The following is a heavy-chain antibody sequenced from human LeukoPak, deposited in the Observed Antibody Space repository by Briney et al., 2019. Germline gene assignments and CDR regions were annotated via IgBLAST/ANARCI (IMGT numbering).Heavy chain of an antibody. V-gene: IGHV4-59*11. CDR3: ATIKRGNIFGYFDF. J-gene: IGHJ4*02. CDR1: GASMNTHY. Sequence: SETLSLTCAVSGASMNTHYWSWIRQPPGKGRDWIGYMLDTVTTKDNPSLKSRFTLSADTSKNQFSLRLTSVPAADTAVYYCATIKRGNIFGYFDFWGQGIPVTVSS. D-gene: IGHD5-18*01. CDR2: MLDTVTT.